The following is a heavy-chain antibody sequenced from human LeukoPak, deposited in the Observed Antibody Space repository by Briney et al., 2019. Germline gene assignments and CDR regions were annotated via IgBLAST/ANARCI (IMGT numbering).Heavy chain of an antibody. V-gene: IGHV4-38-2*01. CDR1: GYSISSGYY. CDR2: IYHSGST. J-gene: IGHJ4*02. Sequence: SETLSLTCAVSGYSISSGYYWGWIRQPPGKGLEWIGSIYHSGSTYYNPSLESRVTISVDTSKNQFSLTLSSVTAADTAVYYCARHPDYYDSSGLGWGQGTLVTVSS. CDR3: ARHPDYYDSSGLG. D-gene: IGHD3-22*01.